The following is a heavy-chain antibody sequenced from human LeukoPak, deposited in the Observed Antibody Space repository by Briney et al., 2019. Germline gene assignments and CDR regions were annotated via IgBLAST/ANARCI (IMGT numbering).Heavy chain of an antibody. D-gene: IGHD6-19*01. V-gene: IGHV3-21*01. CDR1: GFTFSSYS. Sequence: PGGSLRLSCAASGFTFSSYSMNWVRQAPGKGLGWVSSISSSSSYIYYADSVKGRFTISRDNAKNSLYLQMNSLRAEDTAVYYCARESWTVAGSFDYWGQGTLVTVSS. J-gene: IGHJ4*02. CDR3: ARESWTVAGSFDY. CDR2: ISSSSSYI.